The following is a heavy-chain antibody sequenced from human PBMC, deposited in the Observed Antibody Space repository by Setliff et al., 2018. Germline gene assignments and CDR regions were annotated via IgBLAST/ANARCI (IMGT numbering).Heavy chain of an antibody. V-gene: IGHV4-39*01. J-gene: IGHJ6*02. CDR1: GGSISSSSYY. CDR2: IYYSGST. CDR3: ARGHSGITEITPARRYYYDFNGMDV. Sequence: PSETLSLTCTVSGGSISSSSYYWGWIRQPPGKGLEWIGSIYYSGSTYYNPSLKSRVTISVDTSKNQFSLKLSSVTAADTAVYYCARGHSGITEITPARRYYYDFNGMDVWGQGTTVTVSS. D-gene: IGHD1-7*01.